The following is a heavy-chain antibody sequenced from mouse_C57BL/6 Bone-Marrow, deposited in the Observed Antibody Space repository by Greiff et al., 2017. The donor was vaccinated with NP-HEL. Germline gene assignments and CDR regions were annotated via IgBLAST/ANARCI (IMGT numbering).Heavy chain of an antibody. CDR2: IYPNSGST. CDR3: APLLLRTGYFDV. J-gene: IGHJ1*03. V-gene: IGHV1-64*01. CDR1: GYTFTSYW. Sequence: VQLQQPGAELVKPGASVKLSCKASGYTFTSYWMHWVKQRPGQGLEWIGMIYPNSGSTNYNEKFKSKATLTVDKSSSTAYMQLSSLTSEDSAVYYCAPLLLRTGYFDVWGTGTTVTVSS. D-gene: IGHD1-1*01.